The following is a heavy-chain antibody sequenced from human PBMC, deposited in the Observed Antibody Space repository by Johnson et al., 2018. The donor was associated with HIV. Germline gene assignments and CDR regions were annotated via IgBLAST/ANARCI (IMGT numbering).Heavy chain of an antibody. D-gene: IGHD4-11*01. CDR2: IKQDGTEK. V-gene: IGHV3-7*03. Sequence: VQLVESGGGVVRPGGSLRLSCAASGFTFSDYYMSWIRQAPGKGLEWVADIKQDGTEKYYLDSVKGRFTISRDNAKQSLYLQMNNLRAEDTAVYYCVRDDGSNYEAFDIWGQGTMVAVSS. J-gene: IGHJ3*02. CDR3: VRDDGSNYEAFDI. CDR1: GFTFSDYY.